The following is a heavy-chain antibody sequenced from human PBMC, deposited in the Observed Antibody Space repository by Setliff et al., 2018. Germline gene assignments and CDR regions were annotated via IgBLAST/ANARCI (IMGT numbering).Heavy chain of an antibody. CDR1: GYTFTSYG. CDR2: ISVYNGKT. V-gene: IGHV1-18*01. Sequence: ASVKVSCKASGYTFTSYGFSWVRQAPGQGLEWMGWISVYNGKTKYAQKFQGRVTMTTDTSTRTAYMEVTSLRSDDTAVYYCASEDGSGSSWYLSSYGDYWGQGTLVTVSS. D-gene: IGHD6-13*01. CDR3: ASEDGSGSSWYLSSYGDY. J-gene: IGHJ4*02.